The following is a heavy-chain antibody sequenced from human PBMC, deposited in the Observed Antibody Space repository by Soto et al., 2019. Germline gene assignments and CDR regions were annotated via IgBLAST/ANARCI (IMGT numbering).Heavy chain of an antibody. D-gene: IGHD6-13*01. J-gene: IGHJ4*02. V-gene: IGHV1-18*04. CDR2: ISAYNGNT. Sequence: QVQLVQSGAEVKKPGASVKVSCKASGYTFTSYGISWVRQAPGQGLEWMGWISAYNGNTNYAQKLQGRVTMTTDTSTSTAYMELRSLRSDDTAVYYCARVSPGYSSSWYGSILGYWGQGTLVTVSS. CDR1: GYTFTSYG. CDR3: ARVSPGYSSSWYGSILGY.